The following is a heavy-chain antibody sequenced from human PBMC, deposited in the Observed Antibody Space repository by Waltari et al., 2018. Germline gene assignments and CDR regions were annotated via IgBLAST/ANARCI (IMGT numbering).Heavy chain of an antibody. CDR2: INPNSGGT. CDR3: ARAGTIFGVVRNYYGMDV. CDR1: GYTFTGYY. J-gene: IGHJ6*02. Sequence: QVQLVQSGAEVKKPGASVKVSCKASGYTFTGYYMHWVRQAPGQGLEWMGRINPNSGGTNYAQKFQGRVTMTRDTSISTAYMELSRLRSDDTAVYYCARAGTIFGVVRNYYGMDVWGQGTTVTVSS. D-gene: IGHD3-3*01. V-gene: IGHV1-2*06.